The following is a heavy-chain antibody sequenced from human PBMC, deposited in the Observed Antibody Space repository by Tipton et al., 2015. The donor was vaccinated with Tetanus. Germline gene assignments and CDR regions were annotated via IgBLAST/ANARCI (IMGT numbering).Heavy chain of an antibody. CDR3: AREADCSGGSCFSGDFDT. CDR2: SWYDGTDK. D-gene: IGHD2-15*01. Sequence: SLRLSCAASGFIFSGHGIHWVRQAPGKGLEWLAVSWYDGTDKYYADSVKGRFTISRDNSKNTLYLQMNSLRAEDTALYYCAREADCSGGSCFSGDFDTWGQGTQVTVSS. J-gene: IGHJ4*02. V-gene: IGHV3-33*01. CDR1: GFIFSGHG.